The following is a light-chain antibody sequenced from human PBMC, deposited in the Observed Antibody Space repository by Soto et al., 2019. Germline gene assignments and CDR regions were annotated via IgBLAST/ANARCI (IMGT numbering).Light chain of an antibody. CDR3: QSYDSSLSGYV. CDR1: SSNIGAGYD. Sequence: QSVLTQPPSVSGVPGQRVTISCTGSSSNIGAGYDVHWYQQLPGTAPKLLIYGNSNRPSGVPDRFSGSKSGTSASLAITGRQAEDEADYYCQSYDSSLSGYVFGTGTKLTVL. CDR2: GNS. V-gene: IGLV1-40*01. J-gene: IGLJ1*01.